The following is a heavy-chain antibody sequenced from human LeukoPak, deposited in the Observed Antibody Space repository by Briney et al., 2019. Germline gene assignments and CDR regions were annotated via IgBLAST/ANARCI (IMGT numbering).Heavy chain of an antibody. Sequence: ASVKVSCKASGYTFTGYYMHWVRQAPGQGLEWMGWINPNSGGTNYAQKLQGRVTMTTDTSTSTAYMELRSLRSDDTAVYYCARDPGAAWAAAGGDYWGQGTLVTVSS. CDR3: ARDPGAAWAAAGGDY. D-gene: IGHD6-13*01. V-gene: IGHV1-2*02. J-gene: IGHJ4*02. CDR2: INPNSGGT. CDR1: GYTFTGYY.